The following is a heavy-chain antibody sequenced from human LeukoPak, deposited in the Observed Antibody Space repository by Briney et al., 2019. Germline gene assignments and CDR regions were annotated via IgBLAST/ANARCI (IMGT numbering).Heavy chain of an antibody. CDR2: ISYDGSNK. D-gene: IGHD3-9*01. CDR3: AKDQRDDTLTGYPYIFWDY. V-gene: IGHV3-30*18. CDR1: GFTFSSYG. J-gene: IGHJ4*02. Sequence: GGSLRLSCAASGFTFSSYGMHWVRQAPGKGLEWVAVISYDGSNKYYADSVKGRFTISRDNSKNTLYLQMNSLRAEDTAVYYCAKDQRDDTLTGYPYIFWDYWGQGTLVTVSS.